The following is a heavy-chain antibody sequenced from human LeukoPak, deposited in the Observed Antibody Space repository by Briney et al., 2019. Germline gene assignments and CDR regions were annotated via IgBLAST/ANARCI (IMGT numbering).Heavy chain of an antibody. D-gene: IGHD3-10*01. CDR2: IYHSGST. V-gene: IGHV4-30-2*01. J-gene: IGHJ3*02. CDR1: GGSISSGGYY. CDR3: ACLGADAFDI. Sequence: SQTLSLTCTVSGGSISSGGYYWSWIRQPPGKGLEWIGYIYHSGSTYYNPSLKSRVTISVDRSKNQFSLKLSSVTAADTAVYYCACLGADAFDIWGQGTMVTVSS.